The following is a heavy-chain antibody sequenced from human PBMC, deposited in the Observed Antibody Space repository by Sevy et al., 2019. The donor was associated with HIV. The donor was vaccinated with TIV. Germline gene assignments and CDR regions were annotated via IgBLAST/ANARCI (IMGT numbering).Heavy chain of an antibody. Sequence: GGSRRLSCVASGFTFSDSCMTWVRHAPGKGLERIAFINEDGSRLGYVDSVRGRFTISRENTKKSVYLQMNSLRAEDTAVYFCARDRAYSALDYWGQGTLVTVSS. CDR2: INEDGSRL. D-gene: IGHD5-18*01. V-gene: IGHV3-7*01. CDR1: GFTFSDSC. J-gene: IGHJ4*02. CDR3: ARDRAYSALDY.